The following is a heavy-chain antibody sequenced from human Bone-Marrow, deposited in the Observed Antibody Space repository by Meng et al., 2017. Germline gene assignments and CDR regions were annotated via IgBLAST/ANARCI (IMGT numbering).Heavy chain of an antibody. CDR3: ARVETATTNPYFDY. Sequence: QVQLQESGPGLVKPSQTLSLTCTVSGGSISSGSYFWSWIRQHPGKGLEWIGYIYHSGNTYYNPSLKSRVTLSVDTSKNQFSLILTSVTAADTAVYFCARVETATTNPYFDYWGQGTLVTVSS. V-gene: IGHV4-31*03. CDR2: IYHSGNT. CDR1: GGSISSGSYF. J-gene: IGHJ4*02. D-gene: IGHD5-24*01.